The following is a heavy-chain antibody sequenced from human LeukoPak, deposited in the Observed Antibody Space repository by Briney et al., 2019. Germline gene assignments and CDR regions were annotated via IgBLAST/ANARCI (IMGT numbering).Heavy chain of an antibody. Sequence: GASVKVSCKVSGYTLTDLPMHWVRQAPGKGLEWMGGFDPEDGETIYAQKFQGRVTMTEDTSTDTAYMELSSLRSEDTAVYYCATVSYRFNWFDPWGQGTLVTVSS. V-gene: IGHV1-24*01. D-gene: IGHD1-26*01. CDR2: FDPEDGET. CDR1: GYTLTDLP. CDR3: ATVSYRFNWFDP. J-gene: IGHJ5*02.